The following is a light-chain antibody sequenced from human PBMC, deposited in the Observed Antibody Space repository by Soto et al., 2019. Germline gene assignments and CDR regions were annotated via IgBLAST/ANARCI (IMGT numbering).Light chain of an antibody. CDR2: DAS. J-gene: IGKJ5*01. CDR3: QQRSNWPPEIT. CDR1: QSVASY. V-gene: IGKV3-11*01. Sequence: EIVLTQSPATLSLSPGERATLSCRASQSVASYLAWYQQKSGQAPRLLIYDASKRATGIPARFSGSGAGTDFTLTISSLEPEDFAVYYCQQRSNWPPEITFGQGTRLEIK.